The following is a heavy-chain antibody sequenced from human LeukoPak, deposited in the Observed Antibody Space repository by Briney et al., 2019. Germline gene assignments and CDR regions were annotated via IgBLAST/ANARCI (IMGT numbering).Heavy chain of an antibody. CDR1: GGSVSSGSYY. V-gene: IGHV4-61*01. J-gene: IGHJ4*02. CDR3: ASSYYDILTAFGY. Sequence: SETLSLTCTVSGGSVSSGSYYWSWLRQPPGKGLEWIGYIYYSGSTNCNPSLKSRVTISIDTSKNQFSLKMTSVTAADTAVYFCASSYYDILTAFGYWGQGTLVTVSS. D-gene: IGHD3-9*01. CDR2: IYYSGST.